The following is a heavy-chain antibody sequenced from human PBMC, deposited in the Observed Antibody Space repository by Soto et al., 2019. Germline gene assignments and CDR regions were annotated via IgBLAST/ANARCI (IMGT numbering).Heavy chain of an antibody. Sequence: ASVKVSCKASGYTFTSYDINWVRQATGQGLEWMGWMNPNSGNTGYAQKFQGRVTMTRNTSISTAYMELSSLRSEDTAVYYCAGRHRSSNYYYYYYMYVWGKGTTVTVSS. CDR2: MNPNSGNT. CDR1: GYTFTSYD. V-gene: IGHV1-8*01. J-gene: IGHJ6*03. CDR3: AGRHRSSNYYYYYYMYV.